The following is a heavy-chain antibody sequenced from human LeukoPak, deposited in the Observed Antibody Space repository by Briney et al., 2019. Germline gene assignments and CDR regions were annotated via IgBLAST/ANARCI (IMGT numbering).Heavy chain of an antibody. J-gene: IGHJ4*02. CDR3: ARHVDTAMEIDY. CDR1: GYSFTSYW. Sequence: GESLKISCKGSGYSFTSYWISWVRQMPGKGLEWMGRIDPSDSYTNYSPSSQGHVTISADKSISTAYLQWSSLKASDTAMYYCARHVDTAMEIDYWGQGTLVTVSS. CDR2: IDPSDSYT. D-gene: IGHD5-18*01. V-gene: IGHV5-10-1*01.